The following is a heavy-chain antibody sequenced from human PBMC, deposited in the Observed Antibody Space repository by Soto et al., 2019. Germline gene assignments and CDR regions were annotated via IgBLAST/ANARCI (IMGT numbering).Heavy chain of an antibody. D-gene: IGHD1-1*01. J-gene: IGHJ6*02. V-gene: IGHV3-33*01. CDR3: ARDRTTYHYGMDV. Sequence: QVQLVESGGGVVQPGRSLRLSCAAPGFIFSNYGIHWVRQAPGKGLEWVAVIWYDGNNKYYAESVKGRFTISRDNSKNTLYLQMNSLRPEDTAVYYCARDRTTYHYGMDVWGQGTTVTVSS. CDR1: GFIFSNYG. CDR2: IWYDGNNK.